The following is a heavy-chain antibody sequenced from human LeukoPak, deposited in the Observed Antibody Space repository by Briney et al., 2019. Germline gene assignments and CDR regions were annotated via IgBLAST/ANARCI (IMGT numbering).Heavy chain of an antibody. CDR2: INPNSGGT. Sequence: ASVKVPCKAPGYTFTGYYMYWVRRAPGEGLEWMGWINPNSGGTNYAQKFQGRVTMTRDTSISTAYMELSRLRSDDTAVYYCARGSTGLSEVDIWGQGTMVTVSS. CDR3: ARGSTGLSEVDI. CDR1: GYTFTGYY. J-gene: IGHJ3*02. V-gene: IGHV1-2*02. D-gene: IGHD1-14*01.